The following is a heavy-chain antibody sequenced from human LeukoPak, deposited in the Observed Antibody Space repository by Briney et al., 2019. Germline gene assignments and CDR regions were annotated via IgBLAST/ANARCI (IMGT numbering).Heavy chain of an antibody. V-gene: IGHV4-61*02. J-gene: IGHJ6*03. D-gene: IGHD1-26*01. Sequence: PSETLSLTCTVSGGSISSGSYYWSWIRQPAGKGLEWIGRIYTSGSTNYNPSLKSRVTISVDTSKNQFSLKLGSVTAADTAVYYCARVIGIVGATTLFRYYYYMDVWGKGTTVTVSS. CDR3: ARVIGIVGATTLFRYYYYMDV. CDR1: GGSISSGSYY. CDR2: IYTSGST.